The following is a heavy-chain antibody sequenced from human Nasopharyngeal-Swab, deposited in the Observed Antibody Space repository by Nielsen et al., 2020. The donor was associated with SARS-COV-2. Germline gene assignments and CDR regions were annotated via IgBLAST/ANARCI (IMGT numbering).Heavy chain of an antibody. CDR3: ARSGYSSGWYHL. Sequence: WIRQPPGKGLEWIGDINHRGNTNYSPSLKSRLTMSVDASKNQTSLKVISVTAADTAVYYCARSGYSSGWYHLWGQGTLVTVSS. CDR2: INHRGNT. D-gene: IGHD6-19*01. V-gene: IGHV4-34*01. J-gene: IGHJ4*02.